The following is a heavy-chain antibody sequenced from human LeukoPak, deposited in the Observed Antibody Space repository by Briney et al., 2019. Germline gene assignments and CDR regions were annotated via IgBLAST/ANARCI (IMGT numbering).Heavy chain of an antibody. CDR1: GGSISSYY. CDR3: ARSYGRYSYGYGLPVY. CDR2: IYTSGST. V-gene: IGHV4-4*07. D-gene: IGHD5-18*01. J-gene: IGHJ4*02. Sequence: PSETLSLTCTVSGGSISSYYWSWIRQPAGKGLEWIGRIYTSGSTNYNPSLKSRVTMSVDTSKNQFSLKLSSVTAADTAVYYCARSYGRYSYGYGLPVYWGQGTLATVSS.